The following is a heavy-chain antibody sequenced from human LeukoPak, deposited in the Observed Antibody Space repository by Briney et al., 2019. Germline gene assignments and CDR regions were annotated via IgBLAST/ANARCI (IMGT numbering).Heavy chain of an antibody. D-gene: IGHD1-26*01. V-gene: IGHV3-23*01. CDR2: NSFSGGST. CDR1: GFTFSSYA. J-gene: IGHJ4*02. CDR3: AKDRTLNSGSYYDY. Sequence: GGSLRLSCAASGFTFSSYAMSWVRQAPGKGLEWVAANSFSGGSTYYADSVKGRFTISRDNSKNTLYLQMNSLRAEDTAVYYCAKDRTLNSGSYYDYWGQGTLVTVSS.